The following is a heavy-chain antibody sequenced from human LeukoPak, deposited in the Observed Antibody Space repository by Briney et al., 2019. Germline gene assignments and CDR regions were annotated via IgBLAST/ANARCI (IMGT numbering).Heavy chain of an antibody. CDR3: AKQGCSSTSCYVGVYYFGY. V-gene: IGHV3-23*01. D-gene: IGHD2-2*01. CDR2: ISGSGGST. Sequence: GGSLRLSCVASGFTFSSYAMSWVRQAPGKGLEWVSAISGSGGSTYYADSVKGRFTISRDNSKNTLYLQMNSLRAEDTAVYYCAKQGCSSTSCYVGVYYFGYWGQGTLVTVSS. CDR1: GFTFSSYA. J-gene: IGHJ4*02.